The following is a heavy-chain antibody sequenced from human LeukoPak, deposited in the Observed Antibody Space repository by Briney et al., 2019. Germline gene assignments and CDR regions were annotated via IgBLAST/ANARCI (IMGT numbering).Heavy chain of an antibody. CDR1: GGSISSYY. Sequence: SETLSLTCTVSGGSISSYYWSWIRQPPGKGLEWIGYIYYSGSTYYNPSLKSRVTISVDTSKNQFSPKLSSVTAADTAVYYCARLFWSGYNFDYWGQGTLVTVSS. D-gene: IGHD3-3*01. J-gene: IGHJ4*02. CDR2: IYYSGST. CDR3: ARLFWSGYNFDY. V-gene: IGHV4-59*04.